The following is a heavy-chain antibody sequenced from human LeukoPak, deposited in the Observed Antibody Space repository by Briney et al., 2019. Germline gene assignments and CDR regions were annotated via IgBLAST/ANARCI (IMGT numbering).Heavy chain of an antibody. J-gene: IGHJ6*03. CDR3: ARQSYYYYYMDV. V-gene: IGHV4-34*01. Sequence: SETLSLTCAVYGGSFSGYYWSWIRQPPGKGLEWIGEINHSGSTNYNPSLKSRVTISVDTSKNQFSLKLSSVTAADTAVYYCARQSYYYYYMDVWGKGTTVTISS. CDR1: GGSFSGYY. CDR2: INHSGST.